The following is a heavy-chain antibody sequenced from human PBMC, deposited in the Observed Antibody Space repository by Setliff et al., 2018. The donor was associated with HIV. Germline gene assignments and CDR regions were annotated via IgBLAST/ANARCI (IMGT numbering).Heavy chain of an antibody. D-gene: IGHD6-13*01. Sequence: GGSLRLSCAASGFTYSNYAMHWVRQAPGKGLEWMALISYDGSNIHYADSAKSRFTISRDDSKNTLYLQMNSLRTEDTALYYCARVFSSSWYGIDYWGQGTLVTVSS. CDR3: ARVFSSSWYGIDY. CDR1: GFTYSNYA. V-gene: IGHV3-30*01. CDR2: ISYDGSNI. J-gene: IGHJ4*02.